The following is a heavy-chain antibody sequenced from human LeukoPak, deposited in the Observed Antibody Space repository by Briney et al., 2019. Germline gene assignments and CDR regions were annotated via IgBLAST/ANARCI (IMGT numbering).Heavy chain of an antibody. CDR1: GFTFSSYA. CDR3: AKPYSSSWYNWFDP. V-gene: IGHV3-23*01. J-gene: IGHJ5*02. Sequence: PGGSLRPSCAASGFTFSSYAMSWVRQAPGKGLEWVSAISGSGGSTYYADSVKGRFTISRDNSKNTLYLQMNSLRAEDTAVYYCAKPYSSSWYNWFDPWGQGTLVTVSS. D-gene: IGHD6-13*01. CDR2: ISGSGGST.